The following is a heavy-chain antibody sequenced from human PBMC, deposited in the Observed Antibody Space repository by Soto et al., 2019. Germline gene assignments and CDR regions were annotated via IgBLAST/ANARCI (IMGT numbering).Heavy chain of an antibody. D-gene: IGHD2-15*01. CDR3: ERSQGGSSSLDIYYYYYYGMDV. Sequence: QVQLVQSGAEVKKPGSSVKVSCKAPGGTFSTYAISWVRQAPGQGLEWMGGVIPMFGTPKYAQMFQGRGTITADESTSIGYMELRSLRSEDTAVYYCERSQGGSSSLDIYYYYYYGMDVWGQGTTVTVSS. CDR2: VIPMFGTP. V-gene: IGHV1-69*01. CDR1: GGTFSTYA. J-gene: IGHJ6*02.